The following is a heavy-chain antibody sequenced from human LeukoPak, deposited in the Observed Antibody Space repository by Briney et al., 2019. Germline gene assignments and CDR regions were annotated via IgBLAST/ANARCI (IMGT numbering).Heavy chain of an antibody. CDR1: GYTFTGYY. Sequence: ASVKVSCKASGYTFTGYYMHWVRQAPGQGREWMGWINPNSGGTNYAQKFQGRVTMTRDTSISTAYMELSRLRSDDTAVYYCARAADVLLWFGEASRFDPWGQGTLVTVSS. CDR3: ARAADVLLWFGEASRFDP. D-gene: IGHD3-10*01. J-gene: IGHJ5*02. V-gene: IGHV1-2*02. CDR2: INPNSGGT.